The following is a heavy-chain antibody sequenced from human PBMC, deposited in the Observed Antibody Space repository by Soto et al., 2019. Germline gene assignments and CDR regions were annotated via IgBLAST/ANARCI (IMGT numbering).Heavy chain of an antibody. CDR1: GFTFSSYA. J-gene: IGHJ6*02. Sequence: GGSLRLSCSASGFTFSSYAMHWVRQAPGKGLEYVSAISSNGGSTYYADSVKGRFTISRDNSKNTLYLQMSSLRAEDTAVYYCVKNKGYSGYDSLPHDYYGMDVWGQGTTVTVSS. CDR3: VKNKGYSGYDSLPHDYYGMDV. CDR2: ISSNGGST. D-gene: IGHD5-12*01. V-gene: IGHV3-64D*08.